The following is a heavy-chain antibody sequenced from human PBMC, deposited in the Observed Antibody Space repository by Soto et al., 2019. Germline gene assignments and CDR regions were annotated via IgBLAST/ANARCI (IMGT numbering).Heavy chain of an antibody. CDR1: EFTFSVYS. CDR2: ISSGSSYI. CDR3: TRDRVKIRGGYYHYYGMDV. J-gene: IGHJ6*02. V-gene: IGHV3-21*02. Sequence: DVQLEESGGGLVKPGGSLRLSCVASEFTFSVYSMNWVRQAPGKGLEWVSSISSGSSYIYYADSVKGRFTISRDNDKSSLFLHMNSLRVDATAVYYCTRDRVKIRGGYYHYYGMDVWGQGMTVTVSS. D-gene: IGHD3-10*01.